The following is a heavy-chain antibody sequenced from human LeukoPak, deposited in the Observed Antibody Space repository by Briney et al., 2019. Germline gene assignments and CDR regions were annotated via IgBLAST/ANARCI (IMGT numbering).Heavy chain of an antibody. CDR2: IYYSGRT. V-gene: IGHV4-59*01. CDR3: ARDIAATGNLDC. Sequence: SETLSLTCTVSGDCISTSYWSWIRQPPGKGLEWIGYIYYSGRTIYNPSLKSRVTISVDTSMAVDTSKIQVSLNLASVTAADTAVYYCARDIAATGNLDCWGQGTLVTVSS. J-gene: IGHJ4*02. CDR1: GDCISTSY. D-gene: IGHD6-13*01.